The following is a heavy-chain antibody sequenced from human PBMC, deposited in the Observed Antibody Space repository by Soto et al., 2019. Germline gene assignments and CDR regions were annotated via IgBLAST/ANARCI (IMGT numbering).Heavy chain of an antibody. D-gene: IGHD3-16*02. V-gene: IGHV4-34*01. J-gene: IGHJ1*01. CDR3: ARGVINEDVWRSYRRYKYSD. Sequence: SSTLCLTCAGYGWSFSGCYWSGIRQPPGKGLEWIGEINHSESTNYNPSLKSRVTISVDTSKNQFSLKLSSVTAADTAVYYCARGVINEDVWRSYRRYKYSDWGLGTFETVS. CDR1: GWSFSGCY. CDR2: INHSEST.